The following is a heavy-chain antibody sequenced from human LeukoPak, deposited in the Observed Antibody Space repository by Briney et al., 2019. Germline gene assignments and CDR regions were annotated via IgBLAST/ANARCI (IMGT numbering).Heavy chain of an antibody. CDR2: INPDTGDK. J-gene: IGHJ4*02. CDR1: GYTFTNYH. D-gene: IGHD4-17*01. Sequence: EASVKVSCKASGYTFTNYHIYWVRQASGQGLEWMTWINPDTGDKGYARKFQDRVTITTDTSISTAYMELSSLSSEDTAVYFCARTTSVTPSGYYYWGQGTLVTVSS. CDR3: ARTTSVTPSGYYY. V-gene: IGHV1-8*03.